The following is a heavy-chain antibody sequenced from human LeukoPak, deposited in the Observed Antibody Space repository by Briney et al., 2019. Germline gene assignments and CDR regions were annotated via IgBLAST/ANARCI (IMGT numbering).Heavy chain of an antibody. CDR3: ARDLLNEGNHLDY. D-gene: IGHD4-23*01. Sequence: SETLSLTCTVSGGSVSSGSYYWSWIRQPPGKGLEWIGYIYYSGSTYYNPSLKSRVTISVDTSKNQFSLKLSSVTAADTAVYYCARDLLNEGNHLDYWGQGTLVTVSS. V-gene: IGHV4-61*01. CDR2: IYYSGST. J-gene: IGHJ4*02. CDR1: GGSVSSGSYY.